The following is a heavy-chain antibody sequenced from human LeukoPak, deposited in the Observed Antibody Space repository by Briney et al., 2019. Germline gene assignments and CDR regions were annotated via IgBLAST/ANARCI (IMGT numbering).Heavy chain of an antibody. CDR2: ISGSGGST. CDR1: GFTFSSYA. CDR3: ARAISIAAAGSSD. Sequence: GGSLRLSCAASGFTFSSYAMSWVRQAPGKGLEWVSAISGSGGSTYYADSVKGRFTISRDNAKNSLYLQMNSLRAEDTAVYYCARAISIAAAGSSDWGQGTLVTVSS. V-gene: IGHV3-23*01. J-gene: IGHJ4*02. D-gene: IGHD6-13*01.